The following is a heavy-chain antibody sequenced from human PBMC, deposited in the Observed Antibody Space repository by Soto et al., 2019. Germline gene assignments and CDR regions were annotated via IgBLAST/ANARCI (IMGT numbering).Heavy chain of an antibody. V-gene: IGHV1-69*13. J-gene: IGHJ4*02. CDR2: IIPIFGTA. CDR3: ASLYQSYMVRGVIIDPFDY. D-gene: IGHD3-10*01. CDR1: GGTFSSYA. Sequence: GASVKVSCKASGGTFSSYAISWVRQAPGQGLEWMGGIIPIFGTANYAQKFQGRVTITADESTSTAYMELSSLRSEDTAVYYCASLYQSYMVRGVIIDPFDYWGQGTLVTVPS.